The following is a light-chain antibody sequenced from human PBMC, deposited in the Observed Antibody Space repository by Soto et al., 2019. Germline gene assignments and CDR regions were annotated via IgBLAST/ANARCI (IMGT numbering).Light chain of an antibody. CDR2: DVS. J-gene: IGLJ1*01. Sequence: QSALTQPASVSGSPGQSITISCTGNSSDVGGYNYVSWYQHHPGKAPKLMIFDVSNRPSGVSNRFSGSKSGNTASLTISGLQPEDEADYYCSSYTTSNTRQIVFGTGTKHTVL. V-gene: IGLV2-14*03. CDR1: SSDVGGYNY. CDR3: SSYTTSNTRQIV.